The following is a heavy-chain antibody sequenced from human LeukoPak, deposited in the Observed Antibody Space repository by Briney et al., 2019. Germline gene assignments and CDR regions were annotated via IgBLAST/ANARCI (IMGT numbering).Heavy chain of an antibody. CDR1: GFTFSSYG. CDR3: VSHIVVVTARDY. D-gene: IGHD2-21*02. J-gene: IGHJ4*02. V-gene: IGHV3-30*03. CDR2: ISYDGSNK. Sequence: GSLRLSFAASGFTFSSYGMHWVRQAPGKGLEWVAVISYDGSNKYYADSVKGRFTISRDNSKNTLYLQMNSLRAEDTAVYYCVSHIVVVTARDYWGQGTLVTVSS.